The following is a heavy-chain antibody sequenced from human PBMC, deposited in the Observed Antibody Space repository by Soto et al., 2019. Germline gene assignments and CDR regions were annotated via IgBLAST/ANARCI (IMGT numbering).Heavy chain of an antibody. Sequence: GGSLRLSCAASGFTFSDYYMSWIRQAPGKGLEWVSYISSSGSTIYYADSVKGRFTISRDNAKNSLYLQMNSLRAEDTAVYYLAREVQYYDILTGYYYWGQGTLVTVSS. CDR2: ISSSGSTI. D-gene: IGHD3-9*01. CDR3: AREVQYYDILTGYYY. CDR1: GFTFSDYY. J-gene: IGHJ4*02. V-gene: IGHV3-11*04.